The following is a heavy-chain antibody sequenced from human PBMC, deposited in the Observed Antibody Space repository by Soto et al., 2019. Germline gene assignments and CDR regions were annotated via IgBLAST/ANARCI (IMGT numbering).Heavy chain of an antibody. J-gene: IGHJ6*02. D-gene: IGHD5-12*01. V-gene: IGHV4-59*01. Sequence: LSLTCTVSGGSISSYCWSWIRQPAGKGRGWIGYIYYGGSTNYNPSLKSRVTISVDTSKNQFSLKLSSVTAADTAVYYCSRDRPARASGYPLSPPYYYYAMDVWGQGTTVTVSS. CDR3: SRDRPARASGYPLSPPYYYYAMDV. CDR2: IYYGGST. CDR1: GGSISSYC.